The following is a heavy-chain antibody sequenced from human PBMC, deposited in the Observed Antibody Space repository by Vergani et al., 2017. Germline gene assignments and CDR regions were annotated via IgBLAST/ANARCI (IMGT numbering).Heavy chain of an antibody. CDR1: GFSLSTTGVG. D-gene: IGHD3-3*01. Sequence: QITLKESGPTLVKPTQTLTLTCTFSGFSLSTTGVGLGWIRQPPGNGLEWLALIYWNDDKRYSPSLKSRLNITKDTSKNQVVLTMTNMDPVDTATYYCAHETITYYYYYGMDVWGQGTTVTVSS. CDR2: IYWNDDK. V-gene: IGHV2-5*01. CDR3: AHETITYYYYYGMDV. J-gene: IGHJ6*02.